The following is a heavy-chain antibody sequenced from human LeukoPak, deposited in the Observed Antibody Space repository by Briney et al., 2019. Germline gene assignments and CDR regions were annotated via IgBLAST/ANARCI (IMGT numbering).Heavy chain of an antibody. J-gene: IGHJ4*02. Sequence: SETLSLTCTVSGYSISSGYYWGWIRQPPGKGLEWIGSIYHSGSTYYNPSLKSRVTISVDTSKNQFSLKLSSVTAADTAVYYCAVRGPGRYFDYWGQGTLVTVSS. D-gene: IGHD3-10*01. CDR2: IYHSGST. CDR1: GYSISSGYY. V-gene: IGHV4-38-2*02. CDR3: AVRGPGRYFDY.